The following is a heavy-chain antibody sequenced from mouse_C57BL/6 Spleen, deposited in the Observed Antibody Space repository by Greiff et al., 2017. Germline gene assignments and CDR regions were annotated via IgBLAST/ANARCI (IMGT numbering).Heavy chain of an antibody. CDR3: ARVDPNGAMDY. CDR2: ISDGGSYT. Sequence: EVQLVESGGGLVKPGGSLKLSCAASGFTFSSYAMSWVRQTPEKRLEWVATISDGGSYTYYPDNVKGRFTISRDNAKNNLYRQMSHLKSEDTAMYYCARVDPNGAMDYWGQGTSVTVSS. V-gene: IGHV5-4*01. J-gene: IGHJ4*01. CDR1: GFTFSSYA.